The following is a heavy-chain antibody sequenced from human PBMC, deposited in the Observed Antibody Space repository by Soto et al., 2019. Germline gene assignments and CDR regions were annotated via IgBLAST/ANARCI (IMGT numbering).Heavy chain of an antibody. CDR3: ARKDTRGYSSSWYNYFDY. CDR1: GGSISSSNW. CDR2: IYHSGGT. J-gene: IGHJ4*02. Sequence: SETLSLTCAVSGGSISSSNWWSWVRQPPGKGLEWIGEIYHSGGTNYNPSLKSRVTISVDKSKNQFSLKLSSVTAADTAVYYCARKDTRGYSSSWYNYFDYWGQGTLVTVS. V-gene: IGHV4-4*02. D-gene: IGHD6-13*01.